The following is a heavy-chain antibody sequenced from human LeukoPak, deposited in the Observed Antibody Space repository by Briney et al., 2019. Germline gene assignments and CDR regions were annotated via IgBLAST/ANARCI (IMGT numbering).Heavy chain of an antibody. CDR1: GGSFSGYY. Sequence: SETLSLTCAVYGGSFSGYYWSWIRQPPGKGLEWIGEINHGGSTNYNPSLKSRVTISVDTSKNQFSLKLSSVTAAHTAVYYCARGRLFPTNLRPPANYYMDVWGKGTTVTVSS. D-gene: IGHD2-21*01. J-gene: IGHJ6*03. CDR2: INHGGST. CDR3: ARGRLFPTNLRPPANYYMDV. V-gene: IGHV4-34*01.